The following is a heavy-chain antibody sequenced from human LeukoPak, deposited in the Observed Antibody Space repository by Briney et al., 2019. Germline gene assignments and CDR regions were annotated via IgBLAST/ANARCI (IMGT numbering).Heavy chain of an antibody. Sequence: ASVKVSCKASGYTFTDYYIHWVRQAPGQGLEWMGWINPNSGGTNYAQKFQGRVTMTRDTSISTAYMELSRLRSDDTAVYYCARVVTTVTRFFDYWGQGTLVTVSA. D-gene: IGHD4-17*01. J-gene: IGHJ4*02. CDR2: INPNSGGT. CDR3: ARVVTTVTRFFDY. V-gene: IGHV1-2*02. CDR1: GYTFTDYY.